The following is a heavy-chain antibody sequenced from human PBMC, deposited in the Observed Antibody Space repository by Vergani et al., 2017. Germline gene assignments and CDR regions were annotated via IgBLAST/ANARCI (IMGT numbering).Heavy chain of an antibody. Sequence: QLQLQESGPGLVKPSETLSLTCTVSGGSISSSSYYWGWIRQPPGKGLEWIGSIYYSGSTYYNPSLKSRVTISVDTSKNQFSLKLSSVTAADTAVYYCATYSGYDLGPFDYWGQGTLVTVSS. D-gene: IGHD5-12*01. CDR2: IYYSGST. CDR1: GGSISSSSYY. J-gene: IGHJ4*02. V-gene: IGHV4-39*01. CDR3: ATYSGYDLGPFDY.